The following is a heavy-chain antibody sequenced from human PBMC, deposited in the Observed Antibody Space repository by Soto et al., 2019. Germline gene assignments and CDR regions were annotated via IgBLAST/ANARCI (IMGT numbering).Heavy chain of an antibody. Sequence: SVKVSCKASGGTFSSYAISWVRQAPGQGLEWMGGIIPIFGTANYAQKFQGRVTITADESTSTAYMELSSLRSEDTAVYYCARDPSHYYYDSSGYFRDAFDIWGQGTTVTVSS. D-gene: IGHD3-22*01. CDR2: IIPIFGTA. CDR1: GGTFSSYA. CDR3: ARDPSHYYYDSSGYFRDAFDI. J-gene: IGHJ3*02. V-gene: IGHV1-69*13.